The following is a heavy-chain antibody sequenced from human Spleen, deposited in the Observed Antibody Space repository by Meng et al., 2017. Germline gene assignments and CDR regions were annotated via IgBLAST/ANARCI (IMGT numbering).Heavy chain of an antibody. Sequence: GESLKISCAASGFTFSDFAMHWVRQAPGKGLEWVSLISNDGRYKYYAESVKGRFTISRDNSRKTVYLQMNSLRAGDTAVYYCAKDSSSWPYNFDYCGQGTLVTVSS. CDR2: ISNDGRYK. D-gene: IGHD6-13*01. CDR1: GFTFSDFA. CDR3: AKDSSSWPYNFDY. V-gene: IGHV3-30*04. J-gene: IGHJ4*02.